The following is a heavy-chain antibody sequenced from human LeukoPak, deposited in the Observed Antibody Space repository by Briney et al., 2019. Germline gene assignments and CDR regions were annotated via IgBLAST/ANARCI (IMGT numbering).Heavy chain of an antibody. Sequence: GGSLRLSCAASGFTVSINYMSWVRQAPGKGLEWVSVIYSGGNTYYADSVKGRFTISRDNSKNTLYLQMNSLRAEDTAVYYCAKDLSYHYSFERWGQGTLVTVSS. CDR1: GFTVSINY. CDR2: IYSGGNT. V-gene: IGHV3-53*01. J-gene: IGHJ4*02. D-gene: IGHD3-16*01. CDR3: AKDLSYHYSFER.